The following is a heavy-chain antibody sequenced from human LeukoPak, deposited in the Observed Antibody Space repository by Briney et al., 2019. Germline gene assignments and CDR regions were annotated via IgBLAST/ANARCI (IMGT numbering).Heavy chain of an antibody. D-gene: IGHD3-10*01. V-gene: IGHV4-39*01. J-gene: IGHJ4*02. CDR1: GGSIGSYY. CDR2: IYYSGST. Sequence: SETLSLTCTVSGGSIGSYYWGWIRQPPGKGLEWIGSIYYSGSTYYNPSLKSRVTISVDTSKNQFSLKLNSVTATDTAVYYCARHYGPWGQGTLVTVSS. CDR3: ARHYGP.